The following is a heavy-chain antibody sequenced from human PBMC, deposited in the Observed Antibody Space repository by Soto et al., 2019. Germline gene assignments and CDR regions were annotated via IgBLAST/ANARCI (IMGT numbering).Heavy chain of an antibody. CDR1: GYTFTSYG. D-gene: IGHD3-16*02. V-gene: IGHV1-18*04. CDR3: ARDQGYDYVWGSYLQGRYYYGMDV. J-gene: IGHJ6*02. CDR2: ISAYNGNT. Sequence: ASVKVSCKASGYTFTSYGISWVRQAPGQGLEWMGWISAYNGNTNYAQKLQGRVTMTTDTSTSTAYMELRSLRSDDTAVYYCARDQGYDYVWGSYLQGRYYYGMDVWGQGTTVTVSS.